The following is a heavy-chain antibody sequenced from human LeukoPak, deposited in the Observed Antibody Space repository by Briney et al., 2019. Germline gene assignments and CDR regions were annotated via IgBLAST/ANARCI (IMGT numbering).Heavy chain of an antibody. J-gene: IGHJ4*02. CDR1: GFTFTTYA. CDR2: TSGSGGST. Sequence: GGSLRLSCAASGFTFTTYAMSWVRQAPGKGLEWVSATSGSGGSTYYADSVKGRFTISRDNSKNTLLLQMISLRAEDTAVYYCAKTRGYSYGLDFDYWGQGTLVTVSS. D-gene: IGHD5-18*01. V-gene: IGHV3-23*01. CDR3: AKTRGYSYGLDFDY.